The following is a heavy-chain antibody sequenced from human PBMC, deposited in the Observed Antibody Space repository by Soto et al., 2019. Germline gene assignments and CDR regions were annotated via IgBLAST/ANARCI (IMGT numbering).Heavy chain of an antibody. V-gene: IGHV4-34*01. CDR3: ARVERGTATTVVDAFDI. Sequence: QVQLQQWGAGLLKPSETLSLTCAVYGGSVSSGSYYWSWIRQPPGKGLEWIGEMSHSGGTHFNPSLKSRFTISVDTSKNQFSLKMSFVTAADTALYYCARVERGTATTVVDAFDIWVPGTMGTVSS. J-gene: IGHJ3*02. CDR2: MSHSGGT. CDR1: GGSVSSGSYY. D-gene: IGHD1-1*01.